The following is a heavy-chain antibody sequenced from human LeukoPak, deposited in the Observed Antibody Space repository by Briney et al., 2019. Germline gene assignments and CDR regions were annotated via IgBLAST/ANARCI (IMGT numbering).Heavy chain of an antibody. CDR2: INPNGGFT. CDR3: ARDQSGEWDLLSGWWFDP. D-gene: IGHD1-26*01. J-gene: IGHJ5*02. Sequence: ASVKVSCKTSGYTFSTHWMHWVRQAPGQGLEWMGLINPNGGFTSYAQKFQGRVTVTRDMSTSTVYMELSDLKSEDTPVYYCARDQSGEWDLLSGWWFDPWGQGTLVTVSS. CDR1: GYTFSTHW. V-gene: IGHV1-46*01.